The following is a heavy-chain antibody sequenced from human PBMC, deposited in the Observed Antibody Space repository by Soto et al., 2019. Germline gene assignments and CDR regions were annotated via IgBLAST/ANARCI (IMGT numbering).Heavy chain of an antibody. CDR3: ARAGEDYYDSGGYPDAFDI. CDR1: GGSISSGGYY. Sequence: SETLSLTCTVSGGSISSGGYYWSWIRQHPGKGLEWIGYIYYSGSTYYNPSLKSRVTISVDTSKNQFSLKLSSVTAADTAVYYCARAGEDYYDSGGYPDAFDIWGQGTMVTVSS. D-gene: IGHD3-22*01. V-gene: IGHV4-31*03. CDR2: IYYSGST. J-gene: IGHJ3*02.